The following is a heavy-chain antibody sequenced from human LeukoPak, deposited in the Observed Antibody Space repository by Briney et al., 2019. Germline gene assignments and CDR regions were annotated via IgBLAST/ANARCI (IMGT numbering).Heavy chain of an antibody. CDR1: GFTFSSYS. J-gene: IGHJ4*02. CDR2: ISSSSSYI. D-gene: IGHD2-2*01. V-gene: IGHV3-21*01. CDR3: AREGIVVVPAADNYFDY. Sequence: PGASLRLSCAASGFTFSSYSMNWVRQAPGKGLEWVSSISSSSSYIYYADSVKGRFTISRDNAKNSLYLQMNSLRAEDTAVYYCAREGIVVVPAADNYFDYWGQGTLVTVSS.